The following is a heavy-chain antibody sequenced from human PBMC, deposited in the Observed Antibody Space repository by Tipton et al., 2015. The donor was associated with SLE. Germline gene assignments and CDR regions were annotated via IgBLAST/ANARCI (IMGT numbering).Heavy chain of an antibody. CDR2: ISYDGSNK. CDR3: ARDQNGPGQWLDRYFDL. J-gene: IGHJ2*01. CDR1: GFTFSSYG. V-gene: IGHV3-30*03. Sequence: SLRLSCAASGFTFSSYGMHWVRQAPGKGLEWVAVISYDGSNKYYADSVKGRFTISRDNSKNTLYLQMNSLRAEDTAVYYCARDQNGPGQWLDRYFDLWGRGTLVTVYS. D-gene: IGHD6-19*01.